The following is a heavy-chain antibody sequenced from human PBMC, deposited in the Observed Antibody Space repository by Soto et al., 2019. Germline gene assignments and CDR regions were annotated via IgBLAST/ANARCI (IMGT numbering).Heavy chain of an antibody. D-gene: IGHD2-2*01. Sequence: PSDTLSLTCTVSGGSISSYYWSWIRQPPGKGLEWIGYIYYSGSTNYNPSLKSRVTISVDTSKKQFSLKLSSVTAADTAVYYCARHVPYCSDTSHCAYGMDVWGQGTTVTVSS. CDR3: ARHVPYCSDTSHCAYGMDV. CDR2: IYYSGST. CDR1: GGSISSYY. V-gene: IGHV4-59*08. J-gene: IGHJ6*02.